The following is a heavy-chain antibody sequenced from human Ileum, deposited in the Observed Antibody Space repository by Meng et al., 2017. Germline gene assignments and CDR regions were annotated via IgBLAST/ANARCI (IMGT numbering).Heavy chain of an antibody. D-gene: IGHD3-10*01. CDR1: GFTFVSYA. J-gene: IGHJ4*02. CDR3: ARDMPYSSGSFDY. V-gene: IGHV1-3*01. CDR2: ITAGNGNT. Sequence: QVQLVQSGAEVKKPGASGKVSGKASGFTFVSYAIYWVRQAPGQGLEWMGWITAGNGNTKYSQKFQGRVTITRDTSASAVYMELSNLKFEDTAVYYCARDMPYSSGSFDYWGQGTLVTVSS.